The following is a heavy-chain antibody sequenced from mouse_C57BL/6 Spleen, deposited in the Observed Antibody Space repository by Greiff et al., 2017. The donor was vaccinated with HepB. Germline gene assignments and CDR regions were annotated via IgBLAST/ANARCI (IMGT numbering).Heavy chain of an antibody. CDR2: ISSGGSYT. J-gene: IGHJ1*03. Sequence: EVQRVESGGDLVKPGGSLKLSCAASGFTFSSYDMSWVRQTPDKRLEWVATISSGGSYTYYPDSVKGRFTISRDNAKNTLYLQMSSLKSEDTAMYYCARQPNWDGWYFDVWGTGTTVTVSS. CDR3: ARQPNWDGWYFDV. V-gene: IGHV5-6*01. CDR1: GFTFSSYD. D-gene: IGHD4-1*01.